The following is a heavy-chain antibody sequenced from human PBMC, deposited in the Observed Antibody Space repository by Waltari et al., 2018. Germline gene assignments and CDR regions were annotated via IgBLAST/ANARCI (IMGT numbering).Heavy chain of an antibody. J-gene: IGHJ4*02. Sequence: QVQLVQSGAEVKKPGTSVKVSCKASGGTFSSYAISWVRQAPGQGLEWMGGIIPIFGTANYAQKFQGRVTITTDETTSTAYMELSSLRSEDTAVYYCARSYYDSSAVWGFDYWDQGTLVTVSS. CDR3: ARSYYDSSAVWGFDY. V-gene: IGHV1-69*05. CDR1: GGTFSSYA. D-gene: IGHD3-22*01. CDR2: IIPIFGTA.